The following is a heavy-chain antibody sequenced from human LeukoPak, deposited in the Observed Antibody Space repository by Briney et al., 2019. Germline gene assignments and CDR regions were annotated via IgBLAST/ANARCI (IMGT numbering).Heavy chain of an antibody. CDR2: ISYDGSNK. CDR1: GFTFGDHA. Sequence: GGSLRLSCTASGFTFGDHAMSWVRQAPGKGLEWVAVISYDGSNKYYADSVKGRFTISRDNSKNTLYLQMNSLRAEDTAVYYCARAQLEGPVGVLYYGMDVWGKGTTVTVSS. D-gene: IGHD1-1*01. V-gene: IGHV3-30*04. J-gene: IGHJ6*04. CDR3: ARAQLEGPVGVLYYGMDV.